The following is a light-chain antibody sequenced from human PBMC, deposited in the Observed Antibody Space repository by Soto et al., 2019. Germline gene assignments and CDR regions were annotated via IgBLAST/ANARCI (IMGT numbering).Light chain of an antibody. Sequence: QSVLTQPASVSGSPGQSITISCTGTRSDVGGYNYVSWYQQYPGKAPKLMIFEVSNRPSGVSYRFSGSKSGNTASLTISGLQAEDEADYYCSSYTSSSTLEVVFGGGTKLTVL. CDR3: SSYTSSSTLEVV. CDR1: RSDVGGYNY. CDR2: EVS. V-gene: IGLV2-14*01. J-gene: IGLJ2*01.